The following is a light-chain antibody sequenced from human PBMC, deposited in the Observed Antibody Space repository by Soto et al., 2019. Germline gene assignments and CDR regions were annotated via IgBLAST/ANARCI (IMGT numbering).Light chain of an antibody. CDR3: QQYDTWPPIT. CDR2: AAD. Sequence: EIVMTQSPATLSVSPGESATLSCRASQSIRNYLAWYQQIPGQAPRLLIYAADSRATGVPGRFTGSGSGTVFTLTISSLLPEDSGVYYCQQYDTWPPITFGQGTRLEIK. CDR1: QSIRNY. J-gene: IGKJ5*01. V-gene: IGKV3-15*01.